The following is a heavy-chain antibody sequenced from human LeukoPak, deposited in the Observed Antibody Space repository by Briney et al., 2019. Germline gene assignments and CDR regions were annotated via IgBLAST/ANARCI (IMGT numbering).Heavy chain of an antibody. J-gene: IGHJ3*02. D-gene: IGHD3-16*02. CDR2: IIPIFGTA. CDR1: GGTFSSYA. CDR3: ARDRAYVWGSYRSRGAFDI. Sequence: ASVKVSCKASGGTFSSYAISWVRQAPGQGLEWMGGIIPIFGTANYAQKFQGRVTITTDESTSTAYMELSSPRSEDTAVYYCARDRAYVWGSYRSRGAFDIWGQGTMVTVSS. V-gene: IGHV1-69*05.